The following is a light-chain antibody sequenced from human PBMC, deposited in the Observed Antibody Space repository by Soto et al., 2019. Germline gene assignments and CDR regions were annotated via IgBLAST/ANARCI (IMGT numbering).Light chain of an antibody. CDR1: SSDVGGYNY. CDR2: EVS. CDR3: SSYTSSGTFV. Sequence: QSALTQPASVSGSPGQSITISCTGTSSDVGGYNYVSWYQQHPGNAPKLMIYEVSSRPSGVSHRFAGSKSDNTASLTISGLQAEDDADYYCSSYTSSGTFVFGTGTKLTVL. V-gene: IGLV2-14*01. J-gene: IGLJ1*01.